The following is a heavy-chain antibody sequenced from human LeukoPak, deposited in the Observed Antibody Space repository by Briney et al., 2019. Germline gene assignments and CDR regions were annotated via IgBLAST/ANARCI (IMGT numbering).Heavy chain of an antibody. CDR2: IKEDGRDT. V-gene: IGHV3-7*03. J-gene: IGHJ4*02. CDR3: ATSAGY. CDR1: GFTLNSHW. Sequence: GGSLRLSCAASGFTLNSHWMSWVRQAPGKGLEWVANIKEDGRDTYYVDSVKGRFTISRDNAKNSLNLQVNSLRAEDTAMYYCATSAGYWGQGTLVTVSS.